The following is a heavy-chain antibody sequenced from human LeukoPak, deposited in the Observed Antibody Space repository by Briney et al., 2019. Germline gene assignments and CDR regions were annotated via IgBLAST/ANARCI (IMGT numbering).Heavy chain of an antibody. CDR1: GDSLSTYY. D-gene: IGHD3-10*01. Sequence: SETLSLTCTVSGDSLSTYYWSWIRQPPGRGLEWIGYIYYSGSTNYNPSLKSRVTISVDTSKNQFSLELSSVTAADTAVYYCARFGGGYYFGSGSPVWGQGTMVTVSS. V-gene: IGHV4-59*01. CDR3: ARFGGGYYFGSGSPV. J-gene: IGHJ3*01. CDR2: IYYSGST.